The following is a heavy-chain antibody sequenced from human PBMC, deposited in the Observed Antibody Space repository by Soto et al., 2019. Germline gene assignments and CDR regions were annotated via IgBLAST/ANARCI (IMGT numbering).Heavy chain of an antibody. J-gene: IGHJ5*02. D-gene: IGHD3-3*01. CDR2: IDYSGST. V-gene: IGHV4-31*03. Sequence: QVQLQESGPGLVKPSQTLSLTCTVSVGSISSGGYYWSWIRQHPGKGLEWIGYIDYSGSTYYNPSLKSRVTISVDTSKNQFSLKLSSVTAADTAVYYCAREDDFWKGWFDPWGQGTLVTVSS. CDR3: AREDDFWKGWFDP. CDR1: VGSISSGGYY.